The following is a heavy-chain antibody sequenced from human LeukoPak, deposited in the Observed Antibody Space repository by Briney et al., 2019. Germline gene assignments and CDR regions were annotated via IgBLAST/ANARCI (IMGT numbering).Heavy chain of an antibody. J-gene: IGHJ2*01. D-gene: IGHD5-12*01. CDR1: GYTFRSYG. CDR2: ISAYNGET. V-gene: IGHV1-18*01. CDR3: ARVGMWIGWSLEL. Sequence: ASVTVSCKASGYTFRSYGLSWVRQAPGQGLEWLGWISAYNGETRYEQNFQGRVTLTTDTSTTTAYMELRSLRSDDTAVYYCARVGMWIGWSLELWGRGTLVTVSS.